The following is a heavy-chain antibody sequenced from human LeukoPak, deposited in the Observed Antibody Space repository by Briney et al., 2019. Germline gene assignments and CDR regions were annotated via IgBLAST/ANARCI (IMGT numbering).Heavy chain of an antibody. Sequence: NPSETLSLTCTVSGGSINNYYWSWIRQPAGKGLEWIGRIYTRGSTNYNPSLKSRVTMSVDTSKNQFSLKLSSVTAADTAVYYCARGRYCSADICSGGDAFDIWGQGTTVSVSS. CDR1: GGSINNYY. J-gene: IGHJ3*02. V-gene: IGHV4-4*07. CDR3: ARGRYCSADICSGGDAFDI. D-gene: IGHD2-15*01. CDR2: IYTRGST.